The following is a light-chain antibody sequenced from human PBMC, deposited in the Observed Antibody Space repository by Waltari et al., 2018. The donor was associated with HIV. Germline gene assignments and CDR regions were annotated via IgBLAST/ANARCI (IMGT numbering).Light chain of an antibody. J-gene: IGKJ3*01. Sequence: DIQLTQSPTFLSALLGDRVPTTCRSGQDLSNSLGWVQQTPGKAPKSRIFATSSLQRGVPSRFRGAGSGTQFTLTIRSQQPEDFATYYCHQYNTFPLTFGRGTTVEIK. CDR3: HQYNTFPLT. CDR2: ATS. CDR1: QDLSNS. V-gene: IGKV1-16*01.